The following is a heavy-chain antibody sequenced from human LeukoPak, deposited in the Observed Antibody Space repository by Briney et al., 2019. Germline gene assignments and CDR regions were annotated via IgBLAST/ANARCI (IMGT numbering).Heavy chain of an antibody. CDR1: GFTFSSYS. CDR2: ISSSSSYI. V-gene: IGHV3-21*01. Sequence: GGSLRLSCAASGFTFSSYSMNWVRQAPGKGLEWVSSISSSSSYIYYADSVKGRFTISRDNAKNSLYLQMNSLRTEDTAVYYYARDRARTSYYYDSSGYYHGGDYFDYWGQGTLVTVSS. CDR3: ARDRARTSYYYDSSGYYHGGDYFDY. D-gene: IGHD3-22*01. J-gene: IGHJ4*02.